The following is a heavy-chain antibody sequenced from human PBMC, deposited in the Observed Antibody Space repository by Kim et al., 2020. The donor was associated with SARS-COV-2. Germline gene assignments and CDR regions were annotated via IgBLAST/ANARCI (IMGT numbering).Heavy chain of an antibody. CDR1: GGSISSSSYY. D-gene: IGHD3-16*01. Sequence: SETLSLTCTVSGGSISSSSYYWGWIRQPPGKGLEWIGSIYYSGSTYYNPSLKSRVTISVDTSKNQFSLKLSSVTAADTAVYYCASGSIMITFGGAWVLDYWGQGTLVTVSS. CDR2: IYYSGST. J-gene: IGHJ4*02. CDR3: ASGSIMITFGGAWVLDY. V-gene: IGHV4-39*01.